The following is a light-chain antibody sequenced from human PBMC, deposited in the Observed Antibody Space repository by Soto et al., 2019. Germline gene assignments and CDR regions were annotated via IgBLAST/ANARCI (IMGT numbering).Light chain of an antibody. V-gene: IGKV1-33*01. CDR1: PDITSY. CDR3: EKCDYLPI. J-gene: IGKJ3*01. CDR2: DAS. Sequence: DIQMTQTPSSLSASVGARVTITCQASPDITSYLNGYQHKPGKAPKLLIYDASILEAGAPSRFSGSGSGTDFTFTISSLQPEDVATYYCEKCDYLPIFGPGTTVDF.